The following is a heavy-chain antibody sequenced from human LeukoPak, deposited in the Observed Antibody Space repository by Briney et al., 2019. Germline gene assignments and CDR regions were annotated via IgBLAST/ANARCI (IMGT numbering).Heavy chain of an antibody. J-gene: IGHJ3*02. CDR2: IIPIFGTA. D-gene: IGHD2-2*01. V-gene: IGHV1-69*13. Sequence: ASVKVSCKASGGTFSSYAIGWVRQAPGQGLEWMGGIIPIFGTANYAQKFQGRVTITADESTSTAYMELSSLRSEDTAVYYCARVIVVVPAAFRAWYAFDIWGQGTMVTVSS. CDR3: ARVIVVVPAAFRAWYAFDI. CDR1: GGTFSSYA.